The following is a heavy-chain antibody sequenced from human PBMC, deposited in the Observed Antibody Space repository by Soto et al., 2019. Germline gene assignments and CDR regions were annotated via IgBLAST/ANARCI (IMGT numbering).Heavy chain of an antibody. V-gene: IGHV3-33*01. J-gene: IGHJ4*02. CDR1: GFTFSSYG. CDR3: ARSVVVLAATPYPSPFDY. CDR2: IWYDGSNK. D-gene: IGHD2-15*01. Sequence: QVQLVESGGGVVQPGRSLRLSCAASGFTFSSYGMHWVRQAPGKGLEWVAVIWYDGSNKYYADSVKGRFTISRDNSKNTLYLQMNSLRAEDTALYYCARSVVVLAATPYPSPFDYWGQGTLVTVSS.